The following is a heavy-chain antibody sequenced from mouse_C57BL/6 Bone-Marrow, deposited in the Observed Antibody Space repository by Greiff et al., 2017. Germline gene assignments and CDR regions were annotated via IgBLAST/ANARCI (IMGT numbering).Heavy chain of an antibody. CDR2: IDPEDGDT. V-gene: IGHV14-1*01. CDR1: GFNIKDYY. D-gene: IGHD1-1*01. CDR3: TTRFGYYGRYYAMDY. J-gene: IGHJ4*01. Sequence: EVKLMESGAELVRPGASVKLSCTASGFNIKDYYMHWVKQRPEQGLEWIGRIDPEDGDTEYAPKFQGTATMTADTSSNTAYLQLSSLTSEDTAVYYCTTRFGYYGRYYAMDYWGQGTSVTVSS.